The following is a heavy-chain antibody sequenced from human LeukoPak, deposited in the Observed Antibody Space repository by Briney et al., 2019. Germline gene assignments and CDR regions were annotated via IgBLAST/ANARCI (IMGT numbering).Heavy chain of an antibody. J-gene: IGHJ4*02. CDR1: GFTFSSYG. CDR2: IWYDGSNK. CDR3: ARSLYCSSTSCYFADY. Sequence: PGRSLRLSCAASGFTFSSYGMHWVRQAPGKGLEWVAVIWYDGSNKYYADSVKGRFTISRDNSKNTLYLQMNSLRAEDTAVYYCARSLYCSSTSCYFADYWGQGTLVTVSS. V-gene: IGHV3-33*01. D-gene: IGHD2-2*01.